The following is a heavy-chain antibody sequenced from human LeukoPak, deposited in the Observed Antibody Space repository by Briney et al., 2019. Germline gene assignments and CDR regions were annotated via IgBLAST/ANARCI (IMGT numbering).Heavy chain of an antibody. CDR2: IHHRGST. V-gene: IGHV4-34*01. CDR3: ARGEDYDYWNRLGGRHNWFDA. CDR1: DAALSGYL. Sequence: PSETLSLTCGVSDAALSGYLWSWIRQSPGKGLEWIGEIHHRGSTTYNPSLKSRVTISVDTPKNQFSLKMTSVTAADTAIYYCARGEDYDYWNRLGGRHNWFDAWGQGTLVTVSS. J-gene: IGHJ5*02. D-gene: IGHD3/OR15-3a*01.